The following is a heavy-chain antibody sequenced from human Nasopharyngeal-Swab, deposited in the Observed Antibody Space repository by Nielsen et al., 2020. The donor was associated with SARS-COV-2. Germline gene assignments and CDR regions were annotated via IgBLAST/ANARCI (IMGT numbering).Heavy chain of an antibody. J-gene: IGHJ6*02. D-gene: IGHD6-19*01. CDR1: GGTFSSYA. CDR3: ARAQGIAVAGYYYYYGMDV. CDR2: IIPILGIA. Sequence: SVKVSCKASGGTFSSYAISWVRQAPGQGLEWMGRIIPILGIANYAQKFQGRVTITADKSTSTAYMELSSLRSEDTAVYYCARAQGIAVAGYYYYYGMDVWGQGTTVTVSS. V-gene: IGHV1-69*04.